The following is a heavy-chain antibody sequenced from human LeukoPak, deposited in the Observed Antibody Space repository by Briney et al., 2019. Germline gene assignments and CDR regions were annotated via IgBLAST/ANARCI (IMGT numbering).Heavy chain of an antibody. J-gene: IGHJ4*02. D-gene: IGHD2-2*01. V-gene: IGHV4-34*01. CDR2: INHSGST. Sequence: PSETLSLTCAVYGGSFSGYYWSWIRQPPGKGLEWIGEINHSGSTNYNPSLKSRVTISVDTSKNQFSLKLSSVTAADTAVYYCARHVRSSTSCYLSYWGQGTLVTVSS. CDR3: ARHVRSSTSCYLSY. CDR1: GGSFSGYY.